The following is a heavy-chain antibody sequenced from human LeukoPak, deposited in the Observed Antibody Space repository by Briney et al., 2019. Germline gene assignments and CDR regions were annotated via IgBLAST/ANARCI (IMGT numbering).Heavy chain of an antibody. Sequence: GGSLRLSCAASGFTFDGYAMHWVRQAPGKGLEWVSGISWNSGSIGYADSVKGRFTISRDNAKNSLYLQMNSLRAEDTALYYCAKDILTRIAVAGDWYFDLWGRGTLVTVSS. D-gene: IGHD6-19*01. V-gene: IGHV3-9*01. CDR3: AKDILTRIAVAGDWYFDL. CDR2: ISWNSGSI. J-gene: IGHJ2*01. CDR1: GFTFDGYA.